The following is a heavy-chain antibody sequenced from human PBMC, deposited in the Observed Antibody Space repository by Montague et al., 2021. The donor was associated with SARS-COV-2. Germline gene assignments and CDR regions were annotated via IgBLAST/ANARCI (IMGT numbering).Heavy chain of an antibody. J-gene: IGHJ5*02. CDR2: ISTTGRP. Sequence: TLSLTCTLSGDSISRNNLYWTWIRQPAGKGLEWIGRISTTGRPEYNPSPKSRATLSLHTSKNQFSLRLSSVPATDTAMYYCTIEGHITPLCSGCPRNWFDPWGQGTLVTGSS. CDR3: TIEGHITPLCSGCPRNWFDP. D-gene: IGHD5/OR15-5a*01. V-gene: IGHV4-61*02. CDR1: GDSISRNNLY.